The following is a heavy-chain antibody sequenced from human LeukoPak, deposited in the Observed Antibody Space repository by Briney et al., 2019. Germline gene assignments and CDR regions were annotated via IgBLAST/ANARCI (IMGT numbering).Heavy chain of an antibody. CDR2: ISNKGGST. V-gene: IGHV3-64D*09. CDR1: GFTFSSYG. Sequence: GGSLRLSCSASGFTFSSYGMHWVPQAPGKGLEYVSGISNKGGSTYYADSVKGRFTISRDNSKNTLHLQMSSLRADDTAVYCCVKSGTWADFDSWGQGTLVTVSS. J-gene: IGHJ4*02. CDR3: VKSGTWADFDS. D-gene: IGHD1-26*01.